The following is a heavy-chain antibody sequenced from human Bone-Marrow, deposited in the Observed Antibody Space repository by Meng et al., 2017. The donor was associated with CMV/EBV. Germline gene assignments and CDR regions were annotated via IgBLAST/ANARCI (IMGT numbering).Heavy chain of an antibody. CDR2: INSDGSST. Sequence: GESLKISCAASGFTFSSYWMHWVRQAPGKGLVWVSRINSDGSSTSYADSVKGRFTISRDNAKNTLYLQMNSLRAEDTAVYYCARDRIAARGYYYYYGMDVWGQGTTVTVSS. CDR1: GFTFSSYW. J-gene: IGHJ6*01. CDR3: ARDRIAARGYYYYYGMDV. V-gene: IGHV3-74*01. D-gene: IGHD6-6*01.